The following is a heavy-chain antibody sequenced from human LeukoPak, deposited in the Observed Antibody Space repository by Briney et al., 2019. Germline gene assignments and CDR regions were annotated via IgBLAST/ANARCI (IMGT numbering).Heavy chain of an antibody. CDR1: RGSISGDY. CDR2: IYTSGTT. Sequence: SETLSLTCTVSRGSISGDYWSWIRQPAGKGLEWIGLIYTSGTTNYNPSLKSRVTMSLDTPKNQFSLKLSSVTAADTAVYYCAKVFHDWGQGTMVTVSS. CDR3: AKVFHD. J-gene: IGHJ3*01. V-gene: IGHV4-4*07.